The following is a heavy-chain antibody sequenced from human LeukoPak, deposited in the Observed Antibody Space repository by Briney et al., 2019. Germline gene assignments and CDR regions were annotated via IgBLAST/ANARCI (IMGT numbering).Heavy chain of an antibody. V-gene: IGHV3-53*01. D-gene: IGHD6-19*01. CDR3: ARDQSSVAGTTYNWFDP. J-gene: IGHJ5*02. Sequence: GESLRLSCAASGFTVSSNYMTWVRQAPGKGLEWVSVTYSGGRTYYADSVKGRFIISRDISKNTLYLQMNSLRAEDTAVYYCARDQSSVAGTTYNWFDPWGQGTLVTVSS. CDR2: TYSGGRT. CDR1: GFTVSSNY.